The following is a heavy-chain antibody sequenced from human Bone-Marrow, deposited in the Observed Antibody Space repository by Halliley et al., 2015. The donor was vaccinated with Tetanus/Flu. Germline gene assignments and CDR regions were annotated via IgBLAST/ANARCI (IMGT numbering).Heavy chain of an antibody. J-gene: IGHJ4*02. CDR3: VTGAGWLPDY. D-gene: IGHD5-12*01. CDR1: GGSMSGYY. CDR2: ISYSGST. V-gene: IGHV4-59*01. Sequence: TLSLTCTVSGGSMSGYYLNWIRQPPGKGLEWLGLISYSGSTNYNPSLKSRVTISVDTSNNQFSLKLSSVTAADTALYYFVTGAGWLPDYLGQVTLVTVSS.